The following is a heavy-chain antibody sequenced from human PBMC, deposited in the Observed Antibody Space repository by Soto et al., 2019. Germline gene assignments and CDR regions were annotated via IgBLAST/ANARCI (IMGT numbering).Heavy chain of an antibody. CDR2: IKQDGSEK. CDR3: ARDQYYDFWSGYYGYYYGMDV. CDR1: GFTFSSYW. V-gene: IGHV3-7*05. J-gene: IGHJ6*02. D-gene: IGHD3-3*01. Sequence: GGSLRLSCAASGFTFSSYWMSWVRQAPGKGLEWVANIKQDGSEKYYVDSVKGRFTISRDNAKNSLYLQMSSLRAEDTAVYYCARDQYYDFWSGYYGYYYGMDVWGQGTTVTVSS.